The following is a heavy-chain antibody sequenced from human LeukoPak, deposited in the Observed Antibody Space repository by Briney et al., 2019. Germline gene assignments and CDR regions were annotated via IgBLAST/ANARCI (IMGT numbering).Heavy chain of an antibody. D-gene: IGHD6-13*01. J-gene: IGHJ4*02. Sequence: ASVKVSCKASGYTFTGYYMHWVRQAPGQGLEWMGWINPNSGGTNYAQKFQGRVTMTRDTSISTAYMELSRLRSDDTAVYYCARGDFRSSSWALFDYWGQGTLVTVSS. V-gene: IGHV1-2*02. CDR1: GYTFTGYY. CDR2: INPNSGGT. CDR3: ARGDFRSSSWALFDY.